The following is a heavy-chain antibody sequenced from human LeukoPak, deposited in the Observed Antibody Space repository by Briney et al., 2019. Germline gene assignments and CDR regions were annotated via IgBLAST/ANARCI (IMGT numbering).Heavy chain of an antibody. J-gene: IGHJ4*02. V-gene: IGHV3-23*01. CDR1: GFTFSSYA. CDR3: ARTQLRYFDWLTDY. CDR2: ISGSGGST. Sequence: GGSLRLSCAASGFTFSSYAMSWVRQAPGKGLEWVSAISGSGGSTYYADSVKGRFTISRDNSKNTLYLQMNSLRAEDTAVYYCARTQLRYFDWLTDYWGQGTLVTVSS. D-gene: IGHD3-9*01.